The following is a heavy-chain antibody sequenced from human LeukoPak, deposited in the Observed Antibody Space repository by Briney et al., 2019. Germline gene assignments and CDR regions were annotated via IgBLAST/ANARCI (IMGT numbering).Heavy chain of an antibody. CDR3: ARAISSSFLP. J-gene: IGHJ5*02. CDR2: ISYDGSNK. CDR1: GFTFSSYA. V-gene: IGHV3-30*04. D-gene: IGHD6-13*01. Sequence: GGSLRPSCAASGFTFSSYAMHWVRQAPGKGLEWVAVISYDGSNKYYADSVKGRFTISRDNSKNTLYLQMNSLRAEDTAVYYCARAISSSFLPWGQGTLVTVSS.